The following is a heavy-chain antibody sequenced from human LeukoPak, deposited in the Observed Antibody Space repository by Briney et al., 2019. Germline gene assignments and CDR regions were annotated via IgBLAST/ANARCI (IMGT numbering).Heavy chain of an antibody. D-gene: IGHD3-22*01. CDR2: IKQDGSEK. V-gene: IGHV3-7*01. J-gene: IGHJ4*02. CDR3: VRGTNYYDRSGYYPDF. Sequence: GGSLRLSGAASGFTFSGYWMSWVRQAPGKGLEWVANIKQDGSEKYYVDSVKGRFTISRDNAKNSLYLQMDSLRAEDTAVYYCVRGTNYYDRSGYYPDFWGQGTLVTVSS. CDR1: GFTFSGYW.